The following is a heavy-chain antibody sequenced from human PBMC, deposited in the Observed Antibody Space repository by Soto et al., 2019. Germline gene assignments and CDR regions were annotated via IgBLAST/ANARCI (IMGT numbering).Heavy chain of an antibody. CDR1: GFTLSSYA. D-gene: IGHD4-4*01. V-gene: IGHV3-23*01. CDR3: AKDYYSNYVYYYGMDV. CDR2: ISGSGGST. J-gene: IGHJ6*02. Sequence: GSLRLSCAASGFTLSSYAISWVRQAPGKGLEWVSAISGSGGSTYYADSVKGRFTISRDNSKNTLYLQMNSLRAEDTAVYYCAKDYYSNYVYYYGMDVWGQGTTVTVSS.